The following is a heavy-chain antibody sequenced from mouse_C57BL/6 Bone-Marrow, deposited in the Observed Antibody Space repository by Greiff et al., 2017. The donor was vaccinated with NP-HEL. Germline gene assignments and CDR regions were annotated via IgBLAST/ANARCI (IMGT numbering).Heavy chain of an antibody. CDR2: IWSGGST. Sequence: VMLVESGPGLVQPSQSLSITCTVSGFSLTSYGVHWVRQSPGKGLEWLGVIWSGGSTDYNAAFISRLSISKDNSKSQVFFKINSLRAYDTAIYYCARERAHYSNLLVAMDYWAQGTSVTVSS. V-gene: IGHV2-2*01. CDR1: GFSLTSYG. CDR3: ARERAHYSNLLVAMDY. D-gene: IGHD2-5*01. J-gene: IGHJ4*01.